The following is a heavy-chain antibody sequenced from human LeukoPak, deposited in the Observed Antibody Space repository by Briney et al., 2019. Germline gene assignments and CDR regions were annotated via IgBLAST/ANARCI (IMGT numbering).Heavy chain of an antibody. CDR2: IRYDGSNK. CDR1: GFTFSSYA. Sequence: GGSLRLTCAASGFTFSSYAMSWVRQAPGKGLEWVAFIRYDGSNKYYADSVKGRFTISRDNSKNTLYLRMDSLRAEDTAVYYCANRDGFNYGHYWGQGTLVTVSS. J-gene: IGHJ4*02. V-gene: IGHV3-30*02. CDR3: ANRDGFNYGHY. D-gene: IGHD5-24*01.